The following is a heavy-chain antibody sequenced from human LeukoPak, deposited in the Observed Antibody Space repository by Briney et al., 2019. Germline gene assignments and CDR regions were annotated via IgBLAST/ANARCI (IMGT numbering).Heavy chain of an antibody. J-gene: IGHJ4*02. CDR3: ASLRVDGGTVDY. V-gene: IGHV4-39*07. D-gene: IGHD4-23*01. Sequence: SETLSLTCTVSGGSISSSSYYWGWIRQPPGKGLEWIGSIYYSGSTYYNPSLKSRVTISVDTSKNQFSLKLSSVTAADTAVYYCASLRVDGGTVDYWGQGTLVTVSS. CDR1: GGSISSSSYY. CDR2: IYYSGST.